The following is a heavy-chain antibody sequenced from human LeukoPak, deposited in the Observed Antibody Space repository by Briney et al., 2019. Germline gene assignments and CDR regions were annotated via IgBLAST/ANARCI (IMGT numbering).Heavy chain of an antibody. CDR2: IYSGGST. CDR1: GFTVSNTY. V-gene: IGHV3-53*01. Sequence: GGSLRLSCAASGFTVSNTYMSWVRQAPGKGLEWVSVIYSGGSTYYADSVKGRFTISRDNSKNTLYLQMNSLRAEDTAVYYCARSTLWFGADYWGQGTLVTVSS. CDR3: ARSTLWFGADY. D-gene: IGHD3-10*01. J-gene: IGHJ4*02.